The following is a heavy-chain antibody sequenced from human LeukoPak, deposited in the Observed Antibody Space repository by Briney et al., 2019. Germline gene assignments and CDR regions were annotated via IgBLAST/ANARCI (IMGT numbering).Heavy chain of an antibody. Sequence: PGGSLRLSCAASGFTFSSYAMSWVRQAPGKGLEWVSAISGSGGSTYYADSVKGRFTISRDNSKNTLYLQMNSLRAEDTAVYYCVKDRYYGSGSYYNGGPFDYWGQGTLVTVSS. CDR2: ISGSGGST. CDR1: GFTFSSYA. D-gene: IGHD3-10*01. CDR3: VKDRYYGSGSYYNGGPFDY. J-gene: IGHJ4*02. V-gene: IGHV3-23*01.